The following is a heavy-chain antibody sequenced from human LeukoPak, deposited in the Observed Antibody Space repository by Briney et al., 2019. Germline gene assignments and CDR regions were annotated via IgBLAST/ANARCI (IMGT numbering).Heavy chain of an antibody. V-gene: IGHV3-23*01. CDR3: AKDLHRSSSSTLDY. Sequence: GGSLRLSCAASGFTFSSYAMSWVRQAPGKGLEWVSAISGSGGSTYYADSVKGRFTISRDNSKNTLYLQMNSLRAEDTAVYYCAKDLHRSSSSTLDYWGQGTLVTVSS. CDR1: GFTFSSYA. CDR2: ISGSGGST. J-gene: IGHJ4*02. D-gene: IGHD6-6*01.